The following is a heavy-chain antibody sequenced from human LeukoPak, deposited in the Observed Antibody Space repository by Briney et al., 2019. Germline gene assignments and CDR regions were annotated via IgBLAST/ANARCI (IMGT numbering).Heavy chain of an antibody. CDR2: MNPNSGNT. Sequence: GASVKVSCKASGYTFTSYDINWVRQATGQGLEWMGWMNPNSGNTGYAQKFQGRVAITRNTSISTAYMELSSLRSEDTAVYYCARGRRVRGVIITRNWFDPWGQGTLVTVSS. J-gene: IGHJ5*02. CDR3: ARGRRVRGVIITRNWFDP. V-gene: IGHV1-8*03. D-gene: IGHD3-10*01. CDR1: GYTFTSYD.